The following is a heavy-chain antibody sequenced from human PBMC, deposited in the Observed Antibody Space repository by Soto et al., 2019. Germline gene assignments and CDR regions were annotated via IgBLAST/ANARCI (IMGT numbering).Heavy chain of an antibody. CDR3: ARDKKPFNWSPSILKSYYYGMDV. CDR1: GFTFRTFA. J-gene: IGHJ6*02. CDR2: ISNDGSNK. D-gene: IGHD1-1*01. Sequence: GGSQRLSCAASGFTFRTFAMHWVRQAPGKGLEWVAVISNDGSNKYFLDSVKGRFTVSRDNSNNTLYLQMDSLRAEDTAVYYCARDKKPFNWSPSILKSYYYGMDVWGQGTTVTVS. V-gene: IGHV3-30-3*01.